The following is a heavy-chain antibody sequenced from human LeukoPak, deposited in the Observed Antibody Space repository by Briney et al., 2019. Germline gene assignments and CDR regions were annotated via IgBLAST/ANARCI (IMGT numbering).Heavy chain of an antibody. CDR3: ARDGLRYFDWFREHINWFDP. CDR2: ISSSSSYI. CDR1: GFTFSSYS. J-gene: IGHJ5*02. V-gene: IGHV3-21*01. D-gene: IGHD3-9*01. Sequence: PGGSLRLSCAASGFTFSSYSMNWVRQAPGKGLEWVSSISSSSSYIYYADSVKGRFTISRDNAKNSLYLQMNSLRAEDTAVYYCARDGLRYFDWFREHINWFDPWGQGTLVTVSS.